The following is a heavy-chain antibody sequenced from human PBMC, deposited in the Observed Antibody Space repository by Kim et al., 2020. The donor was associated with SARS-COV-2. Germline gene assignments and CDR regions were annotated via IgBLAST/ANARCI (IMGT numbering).Heavy chain of an antibody. J-gene: IGHJ3*02. V-gene: IGHV1-18*01. CDR3: ARGGSRVTVIVVVMADAFDI. CDR2: ISAYNGNT. D-gene: IGHD3-22*01. Sequence: ASVKVSCKASGYTFTSYGISWVRQAPGQGLEWMGWISAYNGNTNYAQKLQGRVTMTTDTSTSTAYMELRSLRSDDTAVYYCARGGSRVTVIVVVMADAFDIWGQGTMVTVSS. CDR1: GYTFTSYG.